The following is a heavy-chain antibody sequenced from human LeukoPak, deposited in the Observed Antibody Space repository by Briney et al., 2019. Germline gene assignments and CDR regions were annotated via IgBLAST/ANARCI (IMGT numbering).Heavy chain of an antibody. J-gene: IGHJ4*02. CDR3: AKDGTYCGGDCYTNFDY. CDR1: GFTFSSYA. V-gene: IGHV3-23*01. Sequence: GGPLRLSCAASGFTFSSYAMSWVRQAPGKGLEWVSAISGSGGSTYYADSVKGRFTISRDNSKNTLYLQMNSLRAEDTAVYYCAKDGTYCGGDCYTNFDYWGQGTLVTVSS. D-gene: IGHD2-21*02. CDR2: ISGSGGST.